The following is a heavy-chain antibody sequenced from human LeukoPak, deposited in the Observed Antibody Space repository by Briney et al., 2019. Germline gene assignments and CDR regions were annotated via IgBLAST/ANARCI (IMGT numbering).Heavy chain of an antibody. D-gene: IGHD5-24*01. V-gene: IGHV3-23*01. CDR3: ARVEIATIPFDY. Sequence: GGSLRLSCAASGFTFSSYALSWVRQAPGKGLEWVSAISGSGGSTYYADSVKGRFTISRDNSKNTLYLQMNSLRAEDTAVYYCARVEIATIPFDYWGQGTLVTVSS. CDR1: GFTFSSYA. CDR2: ISGSGGST. J-gene: IGHJ4*02.